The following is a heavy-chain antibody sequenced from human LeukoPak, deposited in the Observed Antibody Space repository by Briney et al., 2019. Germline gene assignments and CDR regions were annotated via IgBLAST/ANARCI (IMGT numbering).Heavy chain of an antibody. V-gene: IGHV1-69*05. J-gene: IGHJ5*02. Sequence: SVKVSCKASGGTFSSYAISWVRQAPGQGLEWMGRIIPIFGTANYAQKFQGRVTITTDESTSTAYMELSSLRSEDTAVYYCARAGTENFSNNWFDPWGQGTLVAVSS. CDR1: GGTFSSYA. CDR2: IIPIFGTA. CDR3: ARAGTENFSNNWFDP. D-gene: IGHD3-10*01.